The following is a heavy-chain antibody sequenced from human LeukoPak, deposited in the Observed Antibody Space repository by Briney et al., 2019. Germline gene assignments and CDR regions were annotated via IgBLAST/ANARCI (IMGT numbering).Heavy chain of an antibody. J-gene: IGHJ4*02. CDR2: INWNGGST. Sequence: GGSLRLSCAASGFTFDDYGMSWVRQAPGKGLEWVSGINWNGGSTGYADSVKGRFTISRDNAKNSLYLQMNSLRAEDTAIYYCAKDDAYLQYDDWGQGTLVTVSS. CDR3: AKDDAYLQYDD. CDR1: GFTFDDYG. V-gene: IGHV3-20*04. D-gene: IGHD5-24*01.